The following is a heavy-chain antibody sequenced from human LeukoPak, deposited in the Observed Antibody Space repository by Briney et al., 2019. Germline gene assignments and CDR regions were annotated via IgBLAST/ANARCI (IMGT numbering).Heavy chain of an antibody. J-gene: IGHJ4*02. V-gene: IGHV3-23*01. CDR1: GFTFSSYA. Sequence: GGSLKLSCAASGFTFSSYAMSWVRQAPGKGLEWVSAISGSGGSTYYADSVKGRFTISRDNSKNTLYLQMNSLRAEDTAVYYCAKRSGPYYYDSSGYYYYFDYWGQGTLVTVSS. CDR2: ISGSGGST. CDR3: AKRSGPYYYDSSGYYYYFDY. D-gene: IGHD3-22*01.